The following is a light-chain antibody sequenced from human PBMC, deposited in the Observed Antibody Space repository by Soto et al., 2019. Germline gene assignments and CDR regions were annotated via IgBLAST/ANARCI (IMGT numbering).Light chain of an antibody. V-gene: IGLV2-14*01. CDR3: SSYTSSTTLV. CDR2: DGS. J-gene: IGLJ1*01. CDR1: SSDVGGYKY. Sequence: QSALTQPASVSGSPGQSITISCTGTSSDVGGYKYVSWYQQRPGKAPKLMIYDGSNRPSGVSNRFSGSKSGNTASLTISGLQAEDEGDYYCSSYTSSTTLVFGGGTKLTVL.